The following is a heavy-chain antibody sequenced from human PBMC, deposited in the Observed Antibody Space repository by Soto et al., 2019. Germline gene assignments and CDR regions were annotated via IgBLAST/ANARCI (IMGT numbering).Heavy chain of an antibody. D-gene: IGHD3-10*01. CDR1: RYTFTSYD. CDR3: ARRSSSYLNEIIYDP. J-gene: IGHJ5*02. V-gene: IGHV1-2*02. Sequence: QVQLVQSGAEVKRPGASVRVSCRASRYTFTSYDIYWVRQAPGQGLEWMGWIKTDSGDTDYAQNFQGRVTMTRDPSINTAYMELNNLVSDATGVYYCARRSSSYLNEIIYDPWGQGTLVTVSS. CDR2: IKTDSGDT.